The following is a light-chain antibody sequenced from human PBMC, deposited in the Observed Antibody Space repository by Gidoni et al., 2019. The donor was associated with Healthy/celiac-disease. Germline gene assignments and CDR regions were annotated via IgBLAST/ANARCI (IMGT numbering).Light chain of an antibody. V-gene: IGKV1-39*01. Sequence: DIQMTQSPSSLSASVGDRVTITCRANQTISSYLNWYQQKPGKAPKLLIYAASNLQSGVPSRFSGSGSGTDFTLTISSLQPEDFATYYCQQGYSTPYTFGQGTKLEIK. CDR1: QTISSY. J-gene: IGKJ2*01. CDR3: QQGYSTPYT. CDR2: AAS.